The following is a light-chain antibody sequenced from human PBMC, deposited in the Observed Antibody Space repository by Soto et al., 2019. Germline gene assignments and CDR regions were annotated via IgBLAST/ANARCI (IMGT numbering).Light chain of an antibody. CDR3: QQYYTWPLT. CDR1: QSVDNN. J-gene: IGKJ4*01. Sequence: EILMTQSPGTLSVSTGEGATLSCRASQSVDNNLAWYQQKPSQAPRLLIYGASTRPTGIPDRFSGSGSGTEVTLTISSLQSEDFAVYYCQQYYTWPLTFGGGTKVEIK. CDR2: GAS. V-gene: IGKV3D-15*01.